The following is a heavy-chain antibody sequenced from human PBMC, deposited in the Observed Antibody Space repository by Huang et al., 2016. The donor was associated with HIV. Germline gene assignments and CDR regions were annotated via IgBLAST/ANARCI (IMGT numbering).Heavy chain of an antibody. J-gene: IGHJ4*02. Sequence: VQLVESGGGVVQPGRSLRLACAASGFSFSTYGLHWVRQALGKGLEWVAVIAYDGSKKYDAHSVKGRFTISRDTSENKVYLQMNSLRHEDTAVYYCAKDGADEEWDIDYWGQGTLVTVSS. CDR3: AKDGADEEWDIDY. D-gene: IGHD1-26*01. V-gene: IGHV3-30*18. CDR2: IAYDGSKK. CDR1: GFSFSTYG.